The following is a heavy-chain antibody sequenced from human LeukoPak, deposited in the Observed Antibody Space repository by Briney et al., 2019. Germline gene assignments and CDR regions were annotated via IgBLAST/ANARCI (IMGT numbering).Heavy chain of an antibody. V-gene: IGHV4-39*01. J-gene: IGHJ4*02. CDR1: GGSISSSSYY. Sequence: PSETLSLTCTVSGGSISSSSYYWGWIRQPPGKGLEWIGSIYYSGSTYYNPSLKSRVTISVDTSKNQFSLKLSSVTAADTAVYYCASLYSKVPLGYWGQGTLVTVSS. CDR3: ASLYSKVPLGY. D-gene: IGHD6-13*01. CDR2: IYYSGST.